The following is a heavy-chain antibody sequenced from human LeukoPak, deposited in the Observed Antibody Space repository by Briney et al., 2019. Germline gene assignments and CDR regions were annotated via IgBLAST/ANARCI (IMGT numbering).Heavy chain of an antibody. D-gene: IGHD3-16*01. CDR1: GFTFISYA. J-gene: IGHJ4*02. V-gene: IGHV3-23*01. CDR3: AREGVGGGFDY. CDR2: ISGSGGTT. Sequence: GGSLRLSCAASGFTFISYAMSWVRQAPGKGLEWVSAISGSGGTTYYADSVKGRFTISRDNSKNTLYLQMNSLRAEDTAVYYCAREGVGGGFDYWGQGTLVTVSS.